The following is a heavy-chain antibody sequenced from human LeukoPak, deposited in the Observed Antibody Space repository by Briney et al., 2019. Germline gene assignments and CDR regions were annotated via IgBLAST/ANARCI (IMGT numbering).Heavy chain of an antibody. J-gene: IGHJ4*02. CDR3: ARGNRGGNFFFDY. CDR1: GFTFSSYS. Sequence: GGSLRLSCAASGFTFSSYSMNWVRQAPGKGLEWVSSISSSSSYIYYADSVKGRFTISRDNAKNSLYLQMNSLRAEDTAVYYCARGNRGGNFFFDYWGQGTLVIVSS. CDR2: ISSSSSYI. V-gene: IGHV3-21*01. D-gene: IGHD4-23*01.